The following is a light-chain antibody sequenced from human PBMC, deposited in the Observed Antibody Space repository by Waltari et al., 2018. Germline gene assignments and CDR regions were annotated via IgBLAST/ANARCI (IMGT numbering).Light chain of an antibody. Sequence: DIQMPQSPSSLSASVGDRVTLTCRASQSISSYLNWYQQKPGKAPKLLIYAASSLQSWVPSRFSGSVSGTDFTLTISSLQPEDFATYYCQQSYSTSALTFGGGTKVEIK. CDR1: QSISSY. CDR2: AAS. V-gene: IGKV1-39*01. J-gene: IGKJ4*01. CDR3: QQSYSTSALT.